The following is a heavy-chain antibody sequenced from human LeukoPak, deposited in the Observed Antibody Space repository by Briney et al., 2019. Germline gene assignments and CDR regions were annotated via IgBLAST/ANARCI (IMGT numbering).Heavy chain of an antibody. CDR2: INPNSGGT. V-gene: IGHV1-2*04. J-gene: IGHJ6*02. CDR1: GYTFTGYY. Sequence: ASVKVSCKASGYTFTGYYMHWVRQAPGQGLEWMGWINPNSGGTNYAQKFQGWVTMTRDTSISTAYMELSRLRSDDTAVYYCARGGRMAVATTYGMDVWGQGTTVTVSS. CDR3: ARGGRMAVATTYGMDV. D-gene: IGHD1-26*01.